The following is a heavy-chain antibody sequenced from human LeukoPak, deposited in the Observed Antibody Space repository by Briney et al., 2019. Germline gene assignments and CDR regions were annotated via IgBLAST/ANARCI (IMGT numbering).Heavy chain of an antibody. Sequence: GGSLRLSCAASGFTFSSYSMNWVRQAPGKGLEWISYISSSSSTIYYADSVKGRFTISRDNAKNSLYLQMNSLRTEDTAVYYCATQRPNGNWFDPWGQGTLVTVSS. CDR3: ATQRPNGNWFDP. CDR1: GFTFSSYS. V-gene: IGHV3-48*04. J-gene: IGHJ5*02. CDR2: ISSSSSTI.